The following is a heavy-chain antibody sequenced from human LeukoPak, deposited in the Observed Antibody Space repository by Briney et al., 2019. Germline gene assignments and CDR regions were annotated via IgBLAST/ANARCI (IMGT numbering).Heavy chain of an antibody. Sequence: PGGSLRLSCAASGFTFSSYWMSWVRQAPGKGLEWVANIKQDGSEKYYVDSVKGRFTISRDNAKNSLYLQMNSLRAEDTAVYYCARGIQNYYDSSGYYFDDAFDIWGQGTMVTVSS. CDR1: GFTFSSYW. CDR3: ARGIQNYYDSSGYYFDDAFDI. J-gene: IGHJ3*02. CDR2: IKQDGSEK. V-gene: IGHV3-7*01. D-gene: IGHD3-22*01.